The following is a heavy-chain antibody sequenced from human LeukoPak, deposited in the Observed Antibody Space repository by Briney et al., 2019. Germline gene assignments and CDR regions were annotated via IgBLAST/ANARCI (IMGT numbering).Heavy chain of an antibody. CDR1: GGSISSYY. Sequence: SETLSLTCTVSGGSISSYYWSWIRQPAGKGLEWIGRIYTSGSTNYNPSLKSRVTMSVDTSKNQFSLKLSSVTAADTAVYYCASLQNYYGSGSYYYYMDVWGKGTTVAVSS. J-gene: IGHJ6*03. CDR3: ASLQNYYGSGSYYYYMDV. V-gene: IGHV4-4*07. D-gene: IGHD3-10*01. CDR2: IYTSGST.